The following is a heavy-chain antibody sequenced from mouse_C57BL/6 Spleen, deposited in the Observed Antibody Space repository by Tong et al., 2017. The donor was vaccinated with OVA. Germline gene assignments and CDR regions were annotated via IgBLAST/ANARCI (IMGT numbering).Heavy chain of an antibody. CDR1: GFSLTSYG. CDR3: ASSTITTAGAMDY. CDR2: IWGVGST. D-gene: IGHD1-1*01. J-gene: IGHJ4*01. Sequence: VQLKESGPGLVAPSQSLSITCTVSGFSLTSYGVSWVRQPPGKGLEWLGVIWGVGSTNYNSALKSRLSISKDNSKSQVFLKMNSLQTDDTAMYYCASSTITTAGAMDYWGQGTSVTVSS. V-gene: IGHV2-6*01.